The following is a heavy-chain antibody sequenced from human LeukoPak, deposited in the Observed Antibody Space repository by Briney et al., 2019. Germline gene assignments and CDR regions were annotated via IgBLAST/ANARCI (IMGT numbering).Heavy chain of an antibody. CDR1: GGSISSSNW. J-gene: IGHJ4*02. CDR3: ARRRGYYSPYYFDY. D-gene: IGHD3-22*01. CDR2: IYHSGST. Sequence: SGTLSLTCAVSGGSISSSNWWSWVRQPPGKGLEWIGEIYHSGSTNYNPSLKSRVTISVDTSKNQFSLKLSSVTAADTAVYYCARRRGYYSPYYFDYWGQGTLVTVSS. V-gene: IGHV4-4*02.